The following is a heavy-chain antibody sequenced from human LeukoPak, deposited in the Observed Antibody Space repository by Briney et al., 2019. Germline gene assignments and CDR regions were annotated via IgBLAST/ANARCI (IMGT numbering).Heavy chain of an antibody. CDR3: ARLEYYYGSGSYYNGDY. J-gene: IGHJ4*02. D-gene: IGHD3-10*01. Sequence: TGGSLRLSCAASGFTVSSNYMSWVRQAPGKGLEWVSVIYSGGSTYYADSVKGRFTISRDNSKNTLYLQMNSLRAEDTAVYYCARLEYYYGSGSYYNGDYWGQGTLVTVSS. CDR2: IYSGGST. CDR1: GFTVSSNY. V-gene: IGHV3-53*01.